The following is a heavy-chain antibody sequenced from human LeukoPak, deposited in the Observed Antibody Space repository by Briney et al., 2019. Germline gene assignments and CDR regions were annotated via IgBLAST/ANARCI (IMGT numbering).Heavy chain of an antibody. CDR1: GFTFSSYA. CDR3: AKHPRGSVVTAIRFDY. D-gene: IGHD2-21*02. Sequence: GGSLRLSCAASGFTFSSYAMSWVRQAPGKGLEWVSAISGSGGSTYYADSVKGRFTISRDNSKNALYLQMNSLRAEDTAVYYCAKHPRGSVVTAIRFDYWGQGTLVTVSS. CDR2: ISGSGGST. V-gene: IGHV3-23*01. J-gene: IGHJ4*02.